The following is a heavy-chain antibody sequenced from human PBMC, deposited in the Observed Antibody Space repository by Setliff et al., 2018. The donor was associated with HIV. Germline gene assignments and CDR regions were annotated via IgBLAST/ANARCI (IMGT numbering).Heavy chain of an antibody. V-gene: IGHV3-74*01. CDR1: GFTFSTYW. D-gene: IGHD2-15*01. Sequence: GSLRLSCAASGFTFSTYWMHWVRQAPGKGLVWVARINNDVNSIRYADSVKGRFTISRDTSKDTLYLQMNSLRAEDTAVYYCARVVGVAPYYYMDVWGKGTTVTVSS. CDR2: INNDVNSI. J-gene: IGHJ6*03. CDR3: ARVVGVAPYYYMDV.